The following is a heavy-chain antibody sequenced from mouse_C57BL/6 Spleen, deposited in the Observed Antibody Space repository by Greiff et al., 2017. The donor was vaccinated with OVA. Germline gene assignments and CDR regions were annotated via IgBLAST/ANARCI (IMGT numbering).Heavy chain of an antibody. V-gene: IGHV3-6*01. Sequence: EVKLMESGPGLVKPSQSLSLTCSVTGYSITSGYYWNWIRQFPGNKLEWMGYISYDGSNNYNPSLKNRISITRDTSKNQFFLKLNSVTTEDTATYYCAIPHYGSSYDWYFDVWGTGTTVTVSS. J-gene: IGHJ1*03. CDR1: GYSITSGYY. D-gene: IGHD1-1*01. CDR2: ISYDGSN. CDR3: AIPHYGSSYDWYFDV.